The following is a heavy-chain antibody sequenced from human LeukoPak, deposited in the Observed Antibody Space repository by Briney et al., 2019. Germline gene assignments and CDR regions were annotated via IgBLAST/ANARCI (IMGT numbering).Heavy chain of an antibody. Sequence: SETLSLTCTVSGYSISSSIYYWGWIRQPPGKGLEWIGSIYYSGRTYYNPSLKSRVIISVDTSKNQFSLKVTSVTAADTAVYFCARTFRGYDDYWGQGTLVTVSS. CDR1: GYSISSSIYY. V-gene: IGHV4-39*01. CDR2: IYYSGRT. D-gene: IGHD5-12*01. J-gene: IGHJ4*02. CDR3: ARTFRGYDDY.